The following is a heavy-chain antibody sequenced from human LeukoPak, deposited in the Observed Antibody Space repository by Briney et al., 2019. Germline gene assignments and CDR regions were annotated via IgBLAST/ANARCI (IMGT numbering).Heavy chain of an antibody. J-gene: IGHJ3*02. CDR3: ARHEEGRFPIFGVVHDAFDI. CDR1: GYSFTSYW. Sequence: RGESLKISCKGTGYSFTSYWIGWVRQMPGKGLEWMGIIYPGDSDTRYSPSFQGQVTISADKSISTAYLQWSSLKASDTAMYYCARHEEGRFPIFGVVHDAFDIWGQGTMVTVSS. CDR2: IYPGDSDT. V-gene: IGHV5-51*01. D-gene: IGHD3-3*01.